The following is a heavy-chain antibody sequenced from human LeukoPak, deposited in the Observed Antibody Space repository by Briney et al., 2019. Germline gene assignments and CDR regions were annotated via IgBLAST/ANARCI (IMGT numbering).Heavy chain of an antibody. CDR1: GYTFTSYG. V-gene: IGHV1-18*01. CDR3: ARAASLNDYVWGSYREDAFDI. J-gene: IGHJ3*02. D-gene: IGHD3-16*02. Sequence: ASVKVSCKASGYTFTSYGISWVRQAPGQGLEWMGWISAYNGNTNYAQKFQGRVTMTRNTSISTAYMELSSLRSEDTAVYYCARAASLNDYVWGSYREDAFDIWGQGTMVTVSS. CDR2: ISAYNGNT.